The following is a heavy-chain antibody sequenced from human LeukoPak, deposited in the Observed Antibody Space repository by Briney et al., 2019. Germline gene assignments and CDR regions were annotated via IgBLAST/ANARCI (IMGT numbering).Heavy chain of an antibody. D-gene: IGHD6-19*01. J-gene: IGHJ5*02. CDR1: GFTFDNYG. CDR3: ARDLRRSGWFREGNWFDP. CDR2: INSNGGST. V-gene: IGHV3-20*04. Sequence: WGSLRLSCAASGFTFDNYGMSWVRQAPGKGLEWVSGINSNGGSTGYADSVKGRFTISRDNAKNSLYLQMNSLRADDTALYYCARDLRRSGWFREGNWFDPWGQGTMVTVSS.